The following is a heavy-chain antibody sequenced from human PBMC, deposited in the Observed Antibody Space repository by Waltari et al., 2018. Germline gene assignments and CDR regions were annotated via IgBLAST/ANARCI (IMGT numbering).Heavy chain of an antibody. D-gene: IGHD3-10*01. Sequence: EVHLVQSGGGLVQPGGSLRLSCAASGFNFSSYSMDWFRQAPGKGLEWVSYSSSSSSTVYYADSVKGRFTISRDNAKNSLYLQMNSLRAEDTAVYYWAREYYTHFDYWGQGTLVTVSS. CDR1: GFNFSSYS. V-gene: IGHV3-48*01. J-gene: IGHJ4*02. CDR3: AREYYTHFDY. CDR2: SSSSSSTV.